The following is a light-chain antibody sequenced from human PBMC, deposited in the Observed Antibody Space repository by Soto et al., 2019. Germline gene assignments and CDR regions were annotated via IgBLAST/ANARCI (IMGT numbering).Light chain of an antibody. CDR2: DVS. J-gene: IGLJ3*02. Sequence: QSVLTQPASVSGSPGQSIAISCTGTSSDVGGYDYVSWYQQHPGKAPKLMIYDVSNRPSGVSNRFSGSKSGNTASLTISGLQAEYEADYYCRSYTSSNSWVFGGGTKLTVL. V-gene: IGLV2-14*01. CDR1: SSDVGGYDY. CDR3: RSYTSSNSWV.